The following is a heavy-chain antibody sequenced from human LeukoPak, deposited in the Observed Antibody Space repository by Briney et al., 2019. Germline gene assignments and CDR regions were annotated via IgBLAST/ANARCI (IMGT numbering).Heavy chain of an antibody. CDR3: AKDLYGEDY. V-gene: IGHV3-33*06. Sequence: GRSLRLSCAASGFTFSSYGMHWARQAPGKGLEWVAVIWYDGSNKYYADSVKGRFTISRDNSKNTLYLQMNSLRAEDTAVYYCAKDLYGEDYWGQGTLVTVSS. CDR2: IWYDGSNK. D-gene: IGHD3-10*01. J-gene: IGHJ4*02. CDR1: GFTFSSYG.